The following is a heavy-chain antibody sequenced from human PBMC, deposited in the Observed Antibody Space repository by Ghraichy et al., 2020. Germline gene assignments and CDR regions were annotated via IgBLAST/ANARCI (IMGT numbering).Heavy chain of an antibody. CDR1: GFTFDDYA. J-gene: IGHJ4*02. V-gene: IGHV3-9*01. CDR3: AKDGYGSGSYSIYSRFDY. D-gene: IGHD3-10*01. Sequence: GGSLRLSCAASGFTFDDYAMHWVRQAPGKGLEWVSGISWNSGSIGYADSVKGRFTISRDNAKNSLYLQMNSLRAEDTALYYCAKDGYGSGSYSIYSRFDYWGQGTLVTISS. CDR2: ISWNSGSI.